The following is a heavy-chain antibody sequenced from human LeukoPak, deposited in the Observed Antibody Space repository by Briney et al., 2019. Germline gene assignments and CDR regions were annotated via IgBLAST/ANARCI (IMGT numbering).Heavy chain of an antibody. J-gene: IGHJ4*02. CDR2: ISGSGGST. CDR1: GFTFSSYA. D-gene: IGHD6-13*01. Sequence: PGGSLRLSCAASGFTFSSYAMSWVRQAPGKGLEWVSAISGSGGSTYYADSVKGRFTISRDNSKNTLYLQMNSLRAEDTAVYYCAKSTLWALAAAGSVFDSWGQGALVTVSS. V-gene: IGHV3-23*01. CDR3: AKSTLWALAAAGSVFDS.